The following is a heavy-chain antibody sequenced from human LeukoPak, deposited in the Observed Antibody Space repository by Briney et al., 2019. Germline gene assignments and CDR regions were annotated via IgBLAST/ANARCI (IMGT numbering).Heavy chain of an antibody. D-gene: IGHD4-23*01. J-gene: IGHJ4*02. CDR3: ARRPARWSRFDY. V-gene: IGHV4-59*08. CDR2: IYYSGNT. CDR1: AGSINSYY. Sequence: SETLSLTCTVSAGSINSYYWSWIRQPPGKGLEWIGFIYYSGNTNYNPSLKSRVTISVDTSKNQFSLRLSSVTAADTAVYYCARRPARWSRFDYWGQGSLVTVSS.